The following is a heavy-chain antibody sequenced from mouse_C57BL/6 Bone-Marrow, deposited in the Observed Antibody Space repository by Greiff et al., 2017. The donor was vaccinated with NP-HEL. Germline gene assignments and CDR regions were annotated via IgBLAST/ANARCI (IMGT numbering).Heavy chain of an antibody. V-gene: IGHV1-55*01. CDR3: AIPLDWYFDV. CDR1: GYTFTSYW. J-gene: IGHJ1*03. CDR2: IYPGSGST. Sequence: QVHVKQPGAELVKPGASVKMSCKASGYTFTSYWITWVKQRPGQGLAWIGDIYPGSGSTNYNEKFKSKATLTVDTSSSTAYMQLSSLTSEDSAVYYCAIPLDWYFDVWGTGTTVTVSS.